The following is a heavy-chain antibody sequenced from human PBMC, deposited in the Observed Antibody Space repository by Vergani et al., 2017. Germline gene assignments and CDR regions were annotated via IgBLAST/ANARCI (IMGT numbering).Heavy chain of an antibody. CDR2: INPSGGST. J-gene: IGHJ6*02. V-gene: IGHV1-46*03. CDR3: ARSLXAAGHYYYYYGMDV. D-gene: IGHD6-13*01. CDR1: GYTFTSYY. Sequence: QVQLVQSGAEVKKPGASGKVSCKASGYTFTSYYMHWVRQAPGQGLEWMGIINPSGGSTSYAQKFQGRVTMTRDTPPSTVYMELSSLRSEDTAVYYCARSLXAAGHYYYYYGMDVWGQGTTVTVSS.